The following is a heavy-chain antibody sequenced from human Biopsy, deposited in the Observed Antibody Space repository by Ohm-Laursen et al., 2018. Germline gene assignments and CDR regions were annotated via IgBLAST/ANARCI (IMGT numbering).Heavy chain of an antibody. J-gene: IGHJ4*02. D-gene: IGHD2-15*01. CDR2: ISNSGST. CDR1: GGSISSNYYY. V-gene: IGHV4-61*05. Sequence: SDTLSLTCTVSGGSISSNYYYWGWIRQPPGKGLEWIGFISNSGSTTYNPSLKSRVTISVDTSKNQFSLKLSSVTAADTALYYCARRGSGGRSFDYWGQGTLVTVSS. CDR3: ARRGSGGRSFDY.